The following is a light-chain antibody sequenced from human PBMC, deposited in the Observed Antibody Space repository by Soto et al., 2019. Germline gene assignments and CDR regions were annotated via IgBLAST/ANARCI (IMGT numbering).Light chain of an antibody. Sequence: EIVLTQSPGTLSLSPGEGATLSCRASQSVSSGYLAWYQQKPGQAPRLLIYGASIRATAIPDRFSGRGSGTDFTLTISRLEPEDFAVYYCQQYGSSPWTFGQGTKVDIK. CDR3: QQYGSSPWT. V-gene: IGKV3-20*01. CDR1: QSVSSGY. J-gene: IGKJ1*01. CDR2: GAS.